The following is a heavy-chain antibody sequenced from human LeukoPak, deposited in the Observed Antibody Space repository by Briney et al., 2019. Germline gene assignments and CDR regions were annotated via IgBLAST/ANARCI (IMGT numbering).Heavy chain of an antibody. CDR2: INHSGST. V-gene: IGHV4-34*01. J-gene: IGHJ6*03. D-gene: IGHD2-15*01. CDR1: GGSFSDYY. CDR3: ARHWVGYYYYYMDV. Sequence: PSETLSLTCAVYGGSFSDYYWSWIRQPPGKGLEWIGEINHSGSTNFNPSLKSRVTISLDTSRNLFSLNLSSVTAADTAVYYCARHWVGYYYYYMDVWGKGTTVTISS.